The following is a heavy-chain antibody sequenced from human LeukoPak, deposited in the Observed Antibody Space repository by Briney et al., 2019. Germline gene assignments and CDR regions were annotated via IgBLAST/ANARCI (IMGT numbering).Heavy chain of an antibody. CDR2: IYDSGST. J-gene: IGHJ4*02. CDR3: ARSDTAMVTLDY. V-gene: IGHV4-59*01. D-gene: IGHD5-18*01. CDR1: GGSISSYS. Sequence: SETLSLTCTVSGGSISSYSWSWIRQPPGKGLEWIGFIYDSGSTNYNPSLKSRVTISVDTSKNQFSLKLSSVTAADTAVYYCARSDTAMVTLDYWGQGTLVTVSS.